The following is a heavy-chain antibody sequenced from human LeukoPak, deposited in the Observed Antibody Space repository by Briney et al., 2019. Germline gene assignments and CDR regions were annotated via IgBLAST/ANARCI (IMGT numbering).Heavy chain of an antibody. D-gene: IGHD1-26*01. J-gene: IGHJ4*02. Sequence: SETLSLTCAVYGGSFSGYYWSWIRQPPGKGLDWIGSIYYSGSTYYNPSLKSRVTISVDTSKTQFSLKLNSVTAADTAVYYCARHRASGGATGFDYWGQGTLVTVSS. V-gene: IGHV4-34*01. CDR3: ARHRASGGATGFDY. CDR2: IYYSGST. CDR1: GGSFSGYY.